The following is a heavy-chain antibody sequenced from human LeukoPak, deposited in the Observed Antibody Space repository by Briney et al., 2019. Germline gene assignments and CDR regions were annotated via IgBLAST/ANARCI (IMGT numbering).Heavy chain of an antibody. V-gene: IGHV3-9*01. CDR2: ISWNSGSI. D-gene: IGHD5-12*01. CDR3: AKAAYSGYSGDFQH. J-gene: IGHJ1*01. CDR1: GFTFDDYA. Sequence: GGSLRLSCAASGFTFDDYAMHWVRQAPGKGLEWVSGISWNSGSIGYADSVKGRFTISRDNAKNSLYLQMNSLRAEDTALYYCAKAAYSGYSGDFQHWGQGTLVTVSS.